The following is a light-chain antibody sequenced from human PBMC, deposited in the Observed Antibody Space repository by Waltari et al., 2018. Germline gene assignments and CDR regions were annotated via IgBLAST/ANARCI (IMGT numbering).Light chain of an antibody. CDR2: EVS. J-gene: IGLJ1*01. V-gene: IGLV2-23*02. CDR3: CSYAGSSTLDV. Sequence: QSALTQPASVSGSPGQSLTISCPGTSSDVGRYNLVSWYQQHPGKAPKLMIYEVSKRPSGVSNRFSGSKSGNTASLTISGLQAEDEADYYCCSYAGSSTLDVFGTGTKVTVL. CDR1: SSDVGRYNL.